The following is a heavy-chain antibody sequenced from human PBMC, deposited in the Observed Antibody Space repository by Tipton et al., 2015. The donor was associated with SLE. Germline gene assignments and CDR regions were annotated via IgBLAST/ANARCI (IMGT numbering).Heavy chain of an antibody. CDR1: EFTFSNYA. D-gene: IGHD2-21*01. J-gene: IGHJ6*02. CDR2: ISSQGRND. CDR3: ARDRGSAYCGDDCFLDPMGTYYYYYAMDV. V-gene: IGHV3-30*04. Sequence: SLRLSCAASEFTFSNYAMNWVRQAPGKGLEWVAVISSQGRNDSYADSVKGRFTISRDNSKKTLFLQVNSLRAEDTAVYYCARDRGSAYCGDDCFLDPMGTYYYYYAMDVWGQGTTVTVSS.